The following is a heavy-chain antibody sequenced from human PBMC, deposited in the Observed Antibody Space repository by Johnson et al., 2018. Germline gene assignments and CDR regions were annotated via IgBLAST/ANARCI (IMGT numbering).Heavy chain of an antibody. J-gene: IGHJ6*03. CDR2: IYTSGSI. Sequence: QVQLQESGPGLVKPSQTLSLTCTVSGDSISSGSYYWSWIRQPAGKGLEWIGRIYTSGSIDYNPSLQSRVAISIYTSKNQFSLKLRTVTAADTAINYCAREGGGYRYGGLIRYYYYYMDVWGKGTTVTV. CDR1: GDSISSGSYY. CDR3: AREGGGYRYGGLIRYYYYYMDV. D-gene: IGHD5-18*01. V-gene: IGHV4-61*02.